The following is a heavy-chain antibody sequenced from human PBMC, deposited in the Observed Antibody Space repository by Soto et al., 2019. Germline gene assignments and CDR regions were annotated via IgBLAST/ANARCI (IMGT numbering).Heavy chain of an antibody. CDR2: ITWNSRVL. V-gene: IGHV3-9*01. CDR1: GLNFDDFA. CDR3: AKGGYDFWSPYYFDS. J-gene: IGHJ4*02. D-gene: IGHD3-3*01. Sequence: GGSLRLACVVTGLNFDDFAMHWVRQAPGKGLEWVSGITWNSRVLAYADSVKGRFTISRDNARNSLYLQMDSLRDEDTALYYCAKGGYDFWSPYYFDSWGQGTLVTVSS.